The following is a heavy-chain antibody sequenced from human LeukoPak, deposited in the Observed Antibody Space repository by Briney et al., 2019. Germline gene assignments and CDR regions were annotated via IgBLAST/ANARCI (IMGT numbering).Heavy chain of an antibody. J-gene: IGHJ6*03. CDR3: AREPSVVVVAATFYYYYYMDV. D-gene: IGHD2-15*01. V-gene: IGHV3-7*01. CDR2: IKQDGSEK. Sequence: GGSLRLSCAASGFTFSSYWMSWVRQAPGKGLEWVANIKQDGSEKYYVDSVKGRFTISRDNAKNSLYLQMNSLRAEDTAVYYCAREPSVVVVAATFYYYYYMDVWGKGTTVTISS. CDR1: GFTFSSYW.